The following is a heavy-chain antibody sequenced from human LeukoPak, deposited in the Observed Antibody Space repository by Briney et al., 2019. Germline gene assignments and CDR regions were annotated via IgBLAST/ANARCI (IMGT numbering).Heavy chain of an antibody. J-gene: IGHJ3*02. CDR1: GGSFNGHF. D-gene: IGHD3-3*01. CDR2: IHYSGST. V-gene: IGHV4-34*01. Sequence: SETLSLICAVSGGSFNGHFWSWIRQPPGKGLEWIGDIHYSGSTNHNPSLKSRVTMSLDPSKNQFSLKLNSVTAADTAIYYCARGTIFGVVSGAFDIWGQGALVTVSS. CDR3: ARGTIFGVVSGAFDI.